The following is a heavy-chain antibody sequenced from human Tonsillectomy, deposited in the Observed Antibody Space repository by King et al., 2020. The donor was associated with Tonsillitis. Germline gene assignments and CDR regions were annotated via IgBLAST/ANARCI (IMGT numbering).Heavy chain of an antibody. CDR1: GFSFRSKA. CDR2: ISNDGSNE. Sequence: VQLVESGGGVVQPGRSLRLSCAASGFSFRSKAMHWVRQAPGKGLEWVAVISNDGSNEYYVESVKGRFTVSRDNSKNTLYLQMNSLRAEDTAVYYCARGACSGGSCYSVLATQNWFDSWGQGTLVTVSS. J-gene: IGHJ5*01. CDR3: ARGACSGGSCYSVLATQNWFDS. V-gene: IGHV3-30-3*01. D-gene: IGHD2-15*01.